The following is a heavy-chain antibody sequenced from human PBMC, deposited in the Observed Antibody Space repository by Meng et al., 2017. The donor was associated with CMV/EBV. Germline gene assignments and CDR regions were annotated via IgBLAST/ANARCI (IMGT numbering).Heavy chain of an antibody. CDR1: GGSISSYY. V-gene: IGHV4-4*07. D-gene: IGHD2-2*01. CDR3: ARDLMNCSSTSCANWFDP. CDR2: IYTSGST. J-gene: IGHJ5*02. Sequence: VQPEESGPGLVKPSETLSLPCTVAGGSISSYYWSWIRQPAGKGLEWIGRIYTSGSTNYNPSLKSRVTMSVDTSKNQFSLKLSSVTAADTAVYYCARDLMNCSSTSCANWFDPWGQGTLVTVSS.